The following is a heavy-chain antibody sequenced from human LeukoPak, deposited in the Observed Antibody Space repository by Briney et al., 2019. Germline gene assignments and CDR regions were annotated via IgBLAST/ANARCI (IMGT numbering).Heavy chain of an antibody. CDR1: GYTFTCYY. V-gene: IGHV1-2*02. CDR3: ARDKQLVFLASPSGYDYYFDY. Sequence: ASVKVSCKASGYTFTCYYMHWVRQAPGQGLEWMGWINPNSGGTNYAQKFQGRVTMTRDTSISTAYMELSRLRSDDTAVYYCARDKQLVFLASPSGYDYYFDYWGQGTLVTVSS. D-gene: IGHD6-6*01. CDR2: INPNSGGT. J-gene: IGHJ4*02.